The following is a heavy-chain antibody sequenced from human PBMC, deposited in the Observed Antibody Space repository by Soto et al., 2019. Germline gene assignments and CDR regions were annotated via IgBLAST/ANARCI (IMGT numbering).Heavy chain of an antibody. V-gene: IGHV3-74*01. CDR1: GFTLNNYW. J-gene: IGHJ6*02. D-gene: IGHD2-2*01. CDR2: INIDGSSP. Sequence: PGWSLRLSFAASGFTLNNYWMHWVRPAPGKGLVWVSVINIDGSSPRYADSVKGRFTISRDSAKHTLYLQANSLRAEDTAVYYCARDGSTSSDHYYHYYYGMDVWGQGTTVTVSS. CDR3: ARDGSTSSDHYYHYYYGMDV.